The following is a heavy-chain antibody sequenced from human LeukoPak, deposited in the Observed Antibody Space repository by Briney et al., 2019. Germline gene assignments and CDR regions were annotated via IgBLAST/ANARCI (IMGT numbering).Heavy chain of an antibody. J-gene: IGHJ4*02. CDR2: IIPMFGSA. Sequence: ASVKVSCKASGGTFSTYAINWVRQAPGQGLEWMGGIIPMFGSANYAQSFQGRVTITADDSTSTAYMELNSLKSEDTAVYYCARSVPFNYFDYWGQGTLVTVSP. CDR3: ARSVPFNYFDY. V-gene: IGHV1-69*13. CDR1: GGTFSTYA.